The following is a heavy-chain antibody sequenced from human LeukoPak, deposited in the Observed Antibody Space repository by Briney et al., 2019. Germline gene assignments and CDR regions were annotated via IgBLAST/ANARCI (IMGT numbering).Heavy chain of an antibody. CDR1: GFTFSSYG. D-gene: IGHD5-18*01. J-gene: IGHJ4*02. CDR2: IRYDGSNK. V-gene: IGHV3-30*02. CDR3: ARGGYSYGTYGY. Sequence: GGSLRLSCAASGFTFSSYGMHWVRQAPGKGLEWVAFIRYDGSNKYYVDSVKGRFTISRDNSKNTLYLQMNSLRAEDTAVYYCARGGYSYGTYGYWGQGTLVTVSS.